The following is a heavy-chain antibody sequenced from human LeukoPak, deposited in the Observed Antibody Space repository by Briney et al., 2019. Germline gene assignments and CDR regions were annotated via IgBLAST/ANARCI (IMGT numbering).Heavy chain of an antibody. CDR1: GYTFTSYY. D-gene: IGHD2-15*01. CDR2: INPSGGST. V-gene: IGHV1-46*01. J-gene: IGHJ3*02. CDR3: AAEAAADAFDI. Sequence: ASVKVSCKASGYTFTSYYMHWVRQAPGQGLEWMGIINPSGGSTSYAQKFQGRVTMTRDTSTSTVYMELSSLRSEDTAVYYCAAEAAADAFDIWGQGTMVIVSS.